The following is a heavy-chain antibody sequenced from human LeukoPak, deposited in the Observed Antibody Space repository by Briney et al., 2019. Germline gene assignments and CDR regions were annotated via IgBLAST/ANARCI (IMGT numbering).Heavy chain of an antibody. CDR3: ARGGREVITLYYFDY. J-gene: IGHJ4*02. D-gene: IGHD3-22*01. CDR2: INHSGST. Sequence: SETLSLTCAVYGGSFSGYYWSWIRQPPGKGLEWIGEINHSGSTNYNPSLKSRVTISVDTSKNQFSLKLSSVTAADTAVYYCARGGREVITLYYFDYWGQGTLVTVSS. CDR1: GGSFSGYY. V-gene: IGHV4-34*01.